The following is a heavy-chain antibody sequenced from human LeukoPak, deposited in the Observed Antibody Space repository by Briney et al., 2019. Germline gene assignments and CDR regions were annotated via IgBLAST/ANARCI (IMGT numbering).Heavy chain of an antibody. V-gene: IGHV4-31*03. D-gene: IGHD3-10*01. CDR1: GGSISSGGYY. CDR3: AREGPMVRGVMGY. Sequence: SETLSLTCTVSGGSISSGGYYWSWIRQHPGKGLEWIGYIYYSGSTYYNPSLKSRVTISVDTSKNQFSLKLSSVTAADTAVYYCAREGPMVRGVMGYWGQGTLVTVSS. CDR2: IYYSGST. J-gene: IGHJ4*02.